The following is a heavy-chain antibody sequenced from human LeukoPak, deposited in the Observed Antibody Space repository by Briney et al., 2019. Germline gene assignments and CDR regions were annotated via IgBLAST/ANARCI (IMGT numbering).Heavy chain of an antibody. D-gene: IGHD3-10*01. CDR2: IIPIFGTA. CDR3: ARVSGSGSYPIDY. V-gene: IGHV1-69*13. Sequence: ASVKVSCKASGGTFSSYAISWVRQAPGQGLEWMGGIIPIFGTANYAQKFQGRVTITADESTSTAYMELSSLRSEDTAVYYCARVSGSGSYPIDYWGQGTLVTVSS. J-gene: IGHJ4*02. CDR1: GGTFSSYA.